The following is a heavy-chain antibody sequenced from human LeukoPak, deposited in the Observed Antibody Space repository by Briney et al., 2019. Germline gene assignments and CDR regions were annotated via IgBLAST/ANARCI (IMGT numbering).Heavy chain of an antibody. J-gene: IGHJ6*02. CDR2: IIPIFGTA. CDR1: GGTFSSYA. Sequence: GSSVKVSCKASGGTFSSYAISWVRQAPGQELEWMGGIIPIFGTANYAQKFQGRVTITADESTSTAYMELSSLRSEDTAVYYCARGQFSNTIYYYYYGMDVWGQGTTVTVSS. V-gene: IGHV1-69*01. CDR3: ARGQFSNTIYYYYYGMDV. D-gene: IGHD3-3*01.